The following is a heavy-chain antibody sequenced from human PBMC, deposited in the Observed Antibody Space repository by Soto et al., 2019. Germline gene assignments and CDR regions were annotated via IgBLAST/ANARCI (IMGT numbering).Heavy chain of an antibody. CDR2: INYTGST. V-gene: IGHV4-30-2*01. J-gene: IGHJ6*02. Sequence: QVVLQESGPGLVKPSQTLSLTCAVSGGSMSRGGQSWSWLRQPPGKGLEWLGFINYTGSTYYNPSLKSRVTLSVDRSKNQFSLNLTSVTAADTAMYFCARGTPWPSPRWDVWGQGTTVTVSS. D-gene: IGHD5-12*01. CDR1: GGSMSRGGQS. CDR3: ARGTPWPSPRWDV.